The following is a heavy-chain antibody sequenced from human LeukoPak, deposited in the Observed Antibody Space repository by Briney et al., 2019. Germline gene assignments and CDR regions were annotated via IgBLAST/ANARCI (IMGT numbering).Heavy chain of an antibody. CDR1: GYSISSGYY. Sequence: SETLSLTCTVSGYSISSGYYWGWIRQPPGKGLEWIGSIYHSGSTYYNPSLKSRVTISVDTSKNQFSLKLSSVTAADTAVYYCARWGWLGPQAFDIWGQGTMVTVSS. CDR2: IYHSGST. J-gene: IGHJ3*02. D-gene: IGHD6-19*01. V-gene: IGHV4-38-2*02. CDR3: ARWGWLGPQAFDI.